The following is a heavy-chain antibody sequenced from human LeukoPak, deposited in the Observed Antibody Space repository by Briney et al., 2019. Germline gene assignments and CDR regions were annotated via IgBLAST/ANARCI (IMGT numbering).Heavy chain of an antibody. Sequence: ASVKVSCKASGYTFITYGISWVRQAPGQGLEWMGWISAYNGHTNYAQNFQGRVTMTTDTSTTTAYMELRSLGSDDTAIYYCAREEADSGTYYVDYWGQGTLVTVSS. J-gene: IGHJ4*02. CDR3: AREEADSGTYYVDY. D-gene: IGHD1-26*01. CDR1: GYTFITYG. CDR2: ISAYNGHT. V-gene: IGHV1-18*01.